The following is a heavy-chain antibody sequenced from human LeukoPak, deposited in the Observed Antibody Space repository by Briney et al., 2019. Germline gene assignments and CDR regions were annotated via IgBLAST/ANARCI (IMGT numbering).Heavy chain of an antibody. CDR2: IYYSGST. V-gene: IGHV4-39*01. CDR1: GGSISSSSYY. D-gene: IGHD6-13*01. CDR3: ARYLYSSSCSFDY. Sequence: SETLSLTCTVSGGSISSSSYYWGWIRQPPGKGLEWIGSIYYSGSTYYNPSLKSRVTISVDTSKNQFSLKLSSVTAADTAVYYCARYLYSSSCSFDYWGQGTLDTVSS. J-gene: IGHJ4*02.